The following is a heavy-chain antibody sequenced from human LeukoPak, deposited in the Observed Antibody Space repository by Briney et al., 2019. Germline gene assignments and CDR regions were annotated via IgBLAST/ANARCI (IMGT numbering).Heavy chain of an antibody. CDR2: ISSSSSYI. V-gene: IGHV3-21*01. CDR3: ARWSGPDAFDI. J-gene: IGHJ3*02. CDR1: GFTFSSYS. D-gene: IGHD7-27*01. Sequence: GGSLRLSCAASGFTFSSYSMNWVRQAPGKGLEWVSSISSSSSYIYYADSVKGRFTISRDNAKYSLYLQMNSLRAEDTAVYYCARWSGPDAFDIWGQGTMVTVSS.